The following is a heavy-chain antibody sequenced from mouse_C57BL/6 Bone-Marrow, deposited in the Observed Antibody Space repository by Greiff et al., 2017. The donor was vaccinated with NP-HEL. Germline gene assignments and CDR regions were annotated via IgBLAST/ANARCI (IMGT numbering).Heavy chain of an antibody. D-gene: IGHD1-1*01. CDR2: ISSGSSTI. CDR1: GFTFSDYG. CDR3: ARDYGSSSYYYAMDY. Sequence: EVQLVESGGCLVKPGGSLKLSCAASGFTFSDYGMHWVRPAPEKGLEWVAYISSGSSTIYYADTVTGRFTFSRDNAKNTLFLQMTSLRSEDTAMYYCARDYGSSSYYYAMDYWGQGTSVTVSS. J-gene: IGHJ4*01. V-gene: IGHV5-17*01.